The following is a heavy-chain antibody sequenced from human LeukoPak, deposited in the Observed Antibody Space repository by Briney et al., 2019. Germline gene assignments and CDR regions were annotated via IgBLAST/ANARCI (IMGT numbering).Heavy chain of an antibody. J-gene: IGHJ6*03. D-gene: IGHD3-3*01. CDR2: ISGSGGST. V-gene: IGHV3-23*01. CDR3: AKGPKITIFGVVTYYMDV. CDR1: GFTFSSYG. Sequence: GGSLRLSCAASGFTFSSYGMSWVRQAPGKGLEWVSAISGSGGSTYYADSVKGRFTISRDNSKNTLYLQMNSLRAEDTAVYYCAKGPKITIFGVVTYYMDVWGKGTTVTVSS.